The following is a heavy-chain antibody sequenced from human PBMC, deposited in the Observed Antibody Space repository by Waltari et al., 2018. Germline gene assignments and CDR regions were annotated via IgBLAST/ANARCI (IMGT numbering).Heavy chain of an antibody. V-gene: IGHV4-59*01. J-gene: IGHJ3*02. CDR1: GGSISSYY. CDR2: IYYSGIT. D-gene: IGHD2-2*01. CDR3: ARGVGCSSTSCYVAFDI. Sequence: QVQLQESGPGLVKPSETLSLTCTVSGGSISSYYWSWIRQPPGKGLEWIGYIYYSGITNYNPSLKSRVTISVDTSKNQFSLKLSSVTAADTAVYYCARGVGCSSTSCYVAFDIWGQGTMVTVSS.